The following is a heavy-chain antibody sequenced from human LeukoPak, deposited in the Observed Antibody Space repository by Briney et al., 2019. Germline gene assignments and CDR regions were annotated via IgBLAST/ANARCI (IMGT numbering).Heavy chain of an antibody. CDR3: ARAYCSGGSCYSSRGMFDP. Sequence: SETLSLTCTVSGGSISTYFWSWIRQPPGKGLEWIGYIYYSGSTNYNPSLKSRVTISVDASKNEFSLKLSSGTAADAAVYYCARAYCSGGSCYSSRGMFDPWGQGTLVTVSS. CDR1: GGSISTYF. D-gene: IGHD2-15*01. CDR2: IYYSGST. J-gene: IGHJ5*02. V-gene: IGHV4-59*13.